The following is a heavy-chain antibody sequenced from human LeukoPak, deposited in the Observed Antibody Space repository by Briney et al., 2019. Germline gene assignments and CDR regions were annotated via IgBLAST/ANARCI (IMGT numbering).Heavy chain of an antibody. CDR1: GFTFSSYG. Sequence: PGRSLRLSCAASGFTFSSYGMHWVRQAPGKGLEWVAVISYDGSNKYYADSVKGRFTISRDNSKNTLYLQMNSLRAEDTAVYYCAKDLDDYGDYVGYFDYRGQGTLVTVSS. D-gene: IGHD4-17*01. V-gene: IGHV3-30*18. CDR3: AKDLDDYGDYVGYFDY. J-gene: IGHJ4*02. CDR2: ISYDGSNK.